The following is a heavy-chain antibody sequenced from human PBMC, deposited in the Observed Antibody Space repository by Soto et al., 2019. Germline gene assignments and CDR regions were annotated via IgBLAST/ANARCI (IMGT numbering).Heavy chain of an antibody. J-gene: IGHJ6*02. CDR1: GYTFTSYA. Sequence: QVQLVQSGAEVKKPGASVKVSCKASGYTFTSYAMHWVRQAPGQRLEWMGWINAGNGNTKYSQKFQGRVTITRDTSASIAYMELSSLRSEDTAVYYCAREVVNYYYGMDVWGQGTTVTVSS. CDR2: INAGNGNT. V-gene: IGHV1-3*01. D-gene: IGHD2-21*01. CDR3: AREVVNYYYGMDV.